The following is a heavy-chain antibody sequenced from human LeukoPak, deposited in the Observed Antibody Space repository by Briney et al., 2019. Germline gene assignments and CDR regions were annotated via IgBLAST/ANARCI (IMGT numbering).Heavy chain of an antibody. CDR1: GYTFTSFG. Sequence: ASVKVSCKASGYTFTSFGISWVRQAPGQGLEWMGWISAYNGNTISAQILQGRVTMTTDTSTSTAYMELRCLRSDDTAVYYCARDLSSSYYYVFDYWGQGTLVTVSS. CDR3: ARDLSSSYYYVFDY. D-gene: IGHD3-22*01. V-gene: IGHV1-18*01. J-gene: IGHJ4*02. CDR2: ISAYNGNT.